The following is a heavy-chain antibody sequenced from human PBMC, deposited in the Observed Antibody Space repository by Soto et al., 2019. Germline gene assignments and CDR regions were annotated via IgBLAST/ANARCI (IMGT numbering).Heavy chain of an antibody. CDR2: IIPIFGTA. CDR3: AKDLRGAAQSHYYYYYGMDV. J-gene: IGHJ6*02. V-gene: IGHV1-69*01. D-gene: IGHD2-15*01. Sequence: QVQLVQSGAEVQKPGSSVKVSCKASGGTFSSYAISWVRQAPGQGLEWMGGIIPIFGTANYAQKFQGRVTITADESTSTAYMELSSLRSEDTAVYYCAKDLRGAAQSHYYYYYGMDVWGQGTTVTVSS. CDR1: GGTFSSYA.